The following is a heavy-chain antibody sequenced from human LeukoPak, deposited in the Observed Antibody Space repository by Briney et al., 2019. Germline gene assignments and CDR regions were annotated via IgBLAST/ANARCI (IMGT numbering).Heavy chain of an antibody. J-gene: IGHJ4*02. CDR1: GFTFSSYG. CDR3: ARDLYSYKNYYDSSGYSY. D-gene: IGHD3-22*01. Sequence: PGGSLRLSCAASGFTFSSYGMHWVRQAPGKGLEWVAVIWYDGSNKYYADSVKGRFTISRDNSKNTLYLQMNSLRAEDTAVYYCARDLYSYKNYYDSSGYSYWGQGTPVTVSS. CDR2: IWYDGSNK. V-gene: IGHV3-33*01.